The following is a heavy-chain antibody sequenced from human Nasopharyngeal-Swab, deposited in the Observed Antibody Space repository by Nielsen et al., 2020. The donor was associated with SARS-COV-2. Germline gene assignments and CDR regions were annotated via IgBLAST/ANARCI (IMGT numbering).Heavy chain of an antibody. J-gene: IGHJ4*02. D-gene: IGHD6-19*01. CDR1: GFNFNNYW. V-gene: IGHV3-7*03. CDR2: IKQDGSER. CDR3: TKDHVRGWQLDS. Sequence: GESLKISCAASGFNFNNYWMSWVRQAPGKGLEWVANIKQDGSERHYLESVRGRFTISRDNAKNSVFLQMNNPRAEDTAVYYCTKDHVRGWQLDSWGQGTLVTVSS.